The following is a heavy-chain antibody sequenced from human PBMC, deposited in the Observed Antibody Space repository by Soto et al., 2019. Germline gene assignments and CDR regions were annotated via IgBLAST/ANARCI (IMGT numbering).Heavy chain of an antibody. J-gene: IGHJ4*02. CDR2: ISYDGSNK. Sequence: GGSLRLSCAASGFTFSSYAMHWVRQAPGKGLEWVAVISYDGSNKYYADSVKGRFTISRDNSKNTLYLQMNSLRAEDTAVYYCARERRSEFDYWGQGTLVTVSS. CDR1: GFTFSSYA. CDR3: ARERRSEFDY. D-gene: IGHD6-25*01. V-gene: IGHV3-30-3*01.